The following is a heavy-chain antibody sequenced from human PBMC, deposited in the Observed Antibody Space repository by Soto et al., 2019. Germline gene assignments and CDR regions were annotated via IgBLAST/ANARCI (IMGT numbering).Heavy chain of an antibody. V-gene: IGHV1-18*01. J-gene: IGHJ4*02. CDR1: GYSFSYYG. CDR2: INTKTGHR. D-gene: IGHD3-22*01. Sequence: ASVKVSCKASGYSFSYYGINWVRQAPGQGLEWMGWINTKTGHRNYAQKFEDRLTMTTATSTNTVYMELKRLRSDDTAVYYCAGDRLRGYDSSGFYSWGQGTPVTVSS. CDR3: AGDRLRGYDSSGFYS.